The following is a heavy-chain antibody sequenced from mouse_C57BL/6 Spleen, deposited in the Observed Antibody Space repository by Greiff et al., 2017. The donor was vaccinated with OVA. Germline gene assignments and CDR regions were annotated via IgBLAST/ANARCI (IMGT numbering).Heavy chain of an antibody. CDR3: ARRDSNYGYFDV. Sequence: QVQLQQSGPELVKPGASVKISCKASGYAFSSSWMNWVKQRPGKGLEWIGRIYPGDGDTNYNGKFKGKATLTADNSSSTAYMQLSSLTSEDSAVYFCARRDSNYGYFDVWGTGTTGTVSS. CDR1: GYAFSSSW. J-gene: IGHJ1*03. D-gene: IGHD2-5*01. CDR2: IYPGDGDT. V-gene: IGHV1-82*01.